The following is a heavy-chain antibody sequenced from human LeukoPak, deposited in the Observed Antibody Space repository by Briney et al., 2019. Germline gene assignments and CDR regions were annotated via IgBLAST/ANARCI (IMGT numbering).Heavy chain of an antibody. D-gene: IGHD6-19*01. V-gene: IGHV3-23*01. Sequence: QPGGSERLSCAASVLTFSRYVMSWVRQAPGKGLEWVSGISGSGGSPYYADSVKGRFTISRDNSKNTLYLQMNNLRADDTAVYYCASAIAVAGPFDYWGQGTLVTVSS. CDR2: ISGSGGSP. CDR3: ASAIAVAGPFDY. J-gene: IGHJ4*02. CDR1: VLTFSRYV.